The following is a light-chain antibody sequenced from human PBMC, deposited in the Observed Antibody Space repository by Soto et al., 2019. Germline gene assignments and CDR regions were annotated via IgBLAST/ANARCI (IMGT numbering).Light chain of an antibody. CDR1: ISDVGTHNL. Sequence: QSALTQPASVSGSPGQSITISCTGTISDVGTHNLVSWYQQHPGKAPKLIIYEVIKRPSGVSSRLSGSKSGNTASLTISGLQTDDEADYHCCSYAGSNPFPYVFGTGTKVTVL. J-gene: IGLJ1*01. CDR2: EVI. CDR3: CSYAGSNPFPYV. V-gene: IGLV2-23*02.